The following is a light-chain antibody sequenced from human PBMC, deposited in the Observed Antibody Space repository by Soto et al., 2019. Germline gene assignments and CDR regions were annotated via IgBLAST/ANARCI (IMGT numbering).Light chain of an antibody. V-gene: IGKV3-20*01. CDR2: GAY. CDR1: QSVSSSY. Sequence: EIVLTQARGTLALSPGERATLSCRASQSVSSSYLAWYQQKPGQAPRLIIYGAYSRATGIPDRFSGSGSGTDFTLTISSLQSGDFAVYYCQQYNNWPPITFGQGTRLEIK. J-gene: IGKJ5*01. CDR3: QQYNNWPPIT.